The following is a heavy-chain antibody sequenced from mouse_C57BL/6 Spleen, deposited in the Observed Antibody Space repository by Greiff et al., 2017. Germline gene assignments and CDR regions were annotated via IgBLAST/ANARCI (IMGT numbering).Heavy chain of an antibody. Sequence: QVQLQQPGAELVRPGSSVKLSCKASGYTFTSYWMDWVKQRPGQGLEWIGNIYPSDSETHYNQKFKDKATLTVDKSSSTAYMQLSSLTSEDSAVYYCGRWRIGTGFAYWGQGTLVTVSA. CDR3: GRWRIGTGFAY. J-gene: IGHJ3*01. D-gene: IGHD3-1*01. CDR1: GYTFTSYW. CDR2: IYPSDSET. V-gene: IGHV1-61*01.